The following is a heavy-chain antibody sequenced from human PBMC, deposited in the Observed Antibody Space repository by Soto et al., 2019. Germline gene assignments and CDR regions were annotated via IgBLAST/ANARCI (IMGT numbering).Heavy chain of an antibody. V-gene: IGHV3-21*01. D-gene: IGHD3-10*01. CDR3: ARDLEFGELLTP. J-gene: IGHJ5*02. CDR1: GFTFSSYS. Sequence: PGGSLRLSCAASGFTFSSYSMNWVRQAPGKGLEWVSSISSSSSYIYYADSVKGRFTISRDNAKNSLYLQMNSLRAEDTAVYYCARDLEFGELLTPWGQGTLVTVSS. CDR2: ISSSSSYI.